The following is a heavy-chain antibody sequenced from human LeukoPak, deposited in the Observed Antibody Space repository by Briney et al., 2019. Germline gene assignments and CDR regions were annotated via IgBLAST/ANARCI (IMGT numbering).Heavy chain of an antibody. CDR3: AKGDRIAAPSY. D-gene: IGHD6-13*01. CDR1: GFTFSSYS. V-gene: IGHV3-23*01. J-gene: IGHJ4*02. CDR2: ISGSGGST. Sequence: GGSLSLSCAASGFTFSSYSISWVRQAPGKWLEWVSAISGSGGSTYYADSVKGRFTNSRDNSKNTLYLQMNSLRAEDTAVYYCAKGDRIAAPSYWGQGTLVTVSS.